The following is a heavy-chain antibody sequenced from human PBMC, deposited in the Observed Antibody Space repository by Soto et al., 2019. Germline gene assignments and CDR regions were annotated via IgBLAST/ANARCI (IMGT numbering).Heavy chain of an antibody. Sequence: PSETLSLTCTVSGGSISSYYWSWIRQPPGKGLEWIGYIYYSGSTNYNPSLKSRVTISVDTSKNQFSLKLSSVTAADTAVYYCARGGWYYDSSGYYRELAEYFQHWGQGTLVTVSS. CDR1: GGSISSYY. D-gene: IGHD3-22*01. CDR2: IYYSGST. J-gene: IGHJ1*01. V-gene: IGHV4-59*01. CDR3: ARGGWYYDSSGYYRELAEYFQH.